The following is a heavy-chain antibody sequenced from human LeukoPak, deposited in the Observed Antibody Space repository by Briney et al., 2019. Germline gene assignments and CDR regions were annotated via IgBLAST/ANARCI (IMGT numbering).Heavy chain of an antibody. Sequence: SETLSLTCAVYGGSFSGYYWSWIRQPPGKGLEWIGEINHSGSTNYNPSLKSRVTISVDTSKNQFSLKLSSVTAADTAVYYCARRKAYCYGSGNRSYYMDVWGKGTTVTISS. D-gene: IGHD3-10*01. CDR1: GGSFSGYY. V-gene: IGHV4-34*01. CDR3: ARRKAYCYGSGNRSYYMDV. J-gene: IGHJ6*03. CDR2: INHSGST.